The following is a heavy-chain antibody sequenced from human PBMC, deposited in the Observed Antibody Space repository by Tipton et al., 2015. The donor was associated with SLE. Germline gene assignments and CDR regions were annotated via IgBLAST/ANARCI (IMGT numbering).Heavy chain of an antibody. Sequence: SLRLSCAASGFTFSDYYMSWIRQAPGKGLEWVSSISSSISYTNYADSVKGRFAISRDNAKNSLYLQMNSLRAEDTAVYYCARGGTLTTSPGYLGQGTLVTVSS. CDR2: ISSSISYT. CDR1: GFTFSDYY. V-gene: IGHV3-11*05. D-gene: IGHD4-17*01. J-gene: IGHJ4*02. CDR3: ARGGTLTTSPGY.